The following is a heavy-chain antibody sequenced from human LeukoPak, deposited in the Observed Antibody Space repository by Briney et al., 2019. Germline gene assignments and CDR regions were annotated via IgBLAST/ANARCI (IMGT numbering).Heavy chain of an antibody. D-gene: IGHD5-24*01. V-gene: IGHV1-46*01. J-gene: IGHJ6*02. CDR1: GYTFTSYY. CDR2: INPSGGST. CDR3: ARDQMEMATILGSYYYYGMDV. Sequence: ASVEVSCKASGYTFTSYYMHWVRQAPGQGLEWMGIINPSGGSTSYAQKFQGRVTMTRDTSTSTVYMELSSLRSEDTAVYYCARDQMEMATILGSYYYYGMDVWGQGTTVTVSS.